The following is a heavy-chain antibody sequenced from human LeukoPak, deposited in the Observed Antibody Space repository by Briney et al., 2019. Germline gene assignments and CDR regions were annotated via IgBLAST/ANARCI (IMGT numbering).Heavy chain of an antibody. CDR1: GFTFSSYA. CDR3: ARDGVYCSGGSCYSVSAFDI. V-gene: IGHV3-64*01. D-gene: IGHD2-15*01. J-gene: IGHJ3*02. CDR2: ISSNGGST. Sequence: GGSLRLSCAASGFTFSSYAMHWVRQDPGKGLEYVSAISSNGGSTYYANSVKGRFTISRDNSKNTLYLQMGSLRAEDMAVYYCARDGVYCSGGSCYSVSAFDIWGQGTMVTVSS.